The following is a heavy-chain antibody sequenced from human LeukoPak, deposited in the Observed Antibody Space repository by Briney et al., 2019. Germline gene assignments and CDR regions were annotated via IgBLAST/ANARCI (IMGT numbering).Heavy chain of an antibody. Sequence: GGSLRLSCAASGFTFSNAWMSWVRQAPGKGLEWVGRIKRKADGGTTDYAAPVKGRFTISRDDSKNTLYLQMNSLKTEDTAVYYCTTDLAYCGGDCTRGQGTLVTVSS. J-gene: IGHJ4*02. V-gene: IGHV3-15*01. CDR1: GFTFSNAW. CDR3: TTDLAYCGGDCT. CDR2: IKRKADGGTT. D-gene: IGHD2-21*02.